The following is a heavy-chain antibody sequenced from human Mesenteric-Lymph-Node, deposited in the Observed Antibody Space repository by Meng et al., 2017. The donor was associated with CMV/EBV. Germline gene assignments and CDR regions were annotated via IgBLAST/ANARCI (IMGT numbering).Heavy chain of an antibody. J-gene: IGHJ5*02. V-gene: IGHV1-8*03. D-gene: IGHD2-2*02. Sequence: TGYSIHWVRQATGQGLEWMGWMNPNSGNTGYAQKFQGRVTITRNTSISTAYMELSSLRSEDTAVYYCARGAQYVVVPAAIGGQGFDPWGQGTLVTVSS. CDR1: TGYS. CDR2: MNPNSGNT. CDR3: ARGAQYVVVPAAIGGQGFDP.